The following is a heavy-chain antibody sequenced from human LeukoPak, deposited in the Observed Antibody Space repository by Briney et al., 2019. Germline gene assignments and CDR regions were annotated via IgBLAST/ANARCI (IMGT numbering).Heavy chain of an antibody. V-gene: IGHV4-31*03. CDR2: IYYSGST. D-gene: IGHD6-19*01. CDR3: ARDRAVGRYNWFDP. J-gene: IGHJ5*02. CDR1: GGSISSGGYY. Sequence: SETLSLTCTVSGGSISSGGYYWSWIRQHPGKGLEWIGYIYYSGSTYYNPSLKSRVTISVDTSKNQFSLKLSSVTAADTAVYYCARDRAVGRYNWFDPWGQGTLVTVSS.